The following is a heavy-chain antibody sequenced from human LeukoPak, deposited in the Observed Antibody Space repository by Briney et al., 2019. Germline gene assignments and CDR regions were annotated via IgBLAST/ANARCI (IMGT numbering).Heavy chain of an antibody. CDR2: IYYSGST. Sequence: TSETLSLTCTVSGNSFGDYYWSWIRQPPGKGPEWIGYIYYSGSTNYNPSLKSRVTISVDTSKNQFSLKLSSVTAADTTVYYCASHLGYSSGWFYFDYWGQGTLVTVSS. CDR1: GNSFGDYY. CDR3: ASHLGYSSGWFYFDY. V-gene: IGHV4-59*01. D-gene: IGHD6-19*01. J-gene: IGHJ4*02.